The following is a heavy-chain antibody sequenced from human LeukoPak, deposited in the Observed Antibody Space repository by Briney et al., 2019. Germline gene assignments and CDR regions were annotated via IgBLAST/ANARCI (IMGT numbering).Heavy chain of an antibody. CDR3: ARDIRFLEWLLAHCGMDV. V-gene: IGHV3-30-3*01. CDR2: ISYDGSNK. CDR1: GFTFSSYA. Sequence: HPGGSLRLSCAASGFTFSSYAMHWVRQAPGKGLEWVAVISYDGSNKYYADSVKGRFTISRDNSKNTLYLQMNSLRAEDTAVYYCARDIRFLEWLLAHCGMDVWGQGTTVTVSS. J-gene: IGHJ6*02. D-gene: IGHD3-3*01.